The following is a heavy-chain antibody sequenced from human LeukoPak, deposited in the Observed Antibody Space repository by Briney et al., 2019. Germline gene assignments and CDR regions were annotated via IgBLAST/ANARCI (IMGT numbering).Heavy chain of an antibody. CDR2: ISAYNANT. J-gene: IGHJ4*02. Sequence: GASVKVSCKASGYTFTSYGISWVRQAPGQGLEWMGWISAYNANTNYAQKLQGRVTMTTDTSTSTAYMELRSLRSDDTAVYYCVREVSEPYYDDSSGYYYFDYWGQGTLFTVSS. D-gene: IGHD3-22*01. V-gene: IGHV1-18*01. CDR1: GYTFTSYG. CDR3: VREVSEPYYDDSSGYYYFDY.